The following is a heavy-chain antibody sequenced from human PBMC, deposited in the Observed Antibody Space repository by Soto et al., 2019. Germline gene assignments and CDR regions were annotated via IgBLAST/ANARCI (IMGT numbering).Heavy chain of an antibody. CDR3: ASRWGVGTTRTGFYY. CDR1: GFTFSNYS. D-gene: IGHD1-26*01. Sequence: EVQLVESGGGLVQPGGSLRLSCAASGFTFSNYSMNWVRQAPGKGLEWVSYISRSSSTIYYADSVKGRFTISRDNAKNSLFLQMNSLRDEDTAVYYCASRWGVGTTRTGFYYWGQGTLVSVSS. V-gene: IGHV3-48*02. CDR2: ISRSSSTI. J-gene: IGHJ4*02.